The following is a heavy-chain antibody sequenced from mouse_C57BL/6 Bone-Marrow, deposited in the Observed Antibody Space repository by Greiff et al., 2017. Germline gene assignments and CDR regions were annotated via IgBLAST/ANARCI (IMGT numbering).Heavy chain of an antibody. D-gene: IGHD3-1*01. CDR3: ARGGLRKAMDY. V-gene: IGHV1-59*01. CDR2: IVPSDSHT. Sequence: QVQLQQPGAELVRPGPSVKLSCKASGYTFTSYWMHWVKQRPGQGLEWLGVIVPSDSHTNYNQKFKGKATLTVDTSSSTAYMQLSRLTSEDSAVYDCARGGLRKAMDYWGQGTSVTFSS. CDR1: GYTFTSYW. J-gene: IGHJ4*01.